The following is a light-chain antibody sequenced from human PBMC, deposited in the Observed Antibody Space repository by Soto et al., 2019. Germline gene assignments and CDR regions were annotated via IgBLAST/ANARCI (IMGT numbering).Light chain of an antibody. J-gene: IGKJ3*01. CDR2: DAS. CDR1: QSVSSY. Sequence: EIVLTQSPATLSLSPWERATLSCRASQSVSSYLAWYQQKPGQAPRLLIYDASNRATGIPARFSGSGSGTDFTLTISSLEPEDFAVYYCQQRSNWPPSVTFGPGTKVDIK. CDR3: QQRSNWPPSVT. V-gene: IGKV3-11*01.